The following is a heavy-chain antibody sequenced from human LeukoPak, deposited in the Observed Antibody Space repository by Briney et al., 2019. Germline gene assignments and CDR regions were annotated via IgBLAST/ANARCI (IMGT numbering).Heavy chain of an antibody. Sequence: ASVKVSCKASGGTFSSYAISWVRQAPGQGLEWMGGIIPIFGTANYAQKFQGRVTITTDESTSTAYMELSSLRSEDTAVYYCAISGYSGYVASVGFDYWGLGTLVTVSS. CDR1: GGTFSSYA. CDR3: AISGYSGYVASVGFDY. J-gene: IGHJ4*02. V-gene: IGHV1-69*05. D-gene: IGHD5-12*01. CDR2: IIPIFGTA.